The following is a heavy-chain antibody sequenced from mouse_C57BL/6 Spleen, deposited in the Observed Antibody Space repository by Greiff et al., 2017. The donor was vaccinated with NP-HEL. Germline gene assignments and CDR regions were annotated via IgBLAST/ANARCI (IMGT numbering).Heavy chain of an antibody. CDR2: IYPRSGNT. Sequence: VKLVESGAELARPGASVKLSCKASGYTFTSYGISWVKQRTGQGLEWIGEIYPRSGNTYYNEKFKGKATLTADKSSSTAYMELRSLTSEDSAVYFCARDTTVVASRGFDYWGQGTTLTVSS. D-gene: IGHD1-1*01. CDR3: ARDTTVVASRGFDY. V-gene: IGHV1-81*01. J-gene: IGHJ2*01. CDR1: GYTFTSYG.